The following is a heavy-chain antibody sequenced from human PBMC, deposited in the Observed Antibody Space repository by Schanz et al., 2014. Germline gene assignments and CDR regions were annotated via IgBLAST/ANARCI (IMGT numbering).Heavy chain of an antibody. V-gene: IGHV3-66*01. CDR1: GFTVSSNY. Sequence: EVQLVESGGGLVQPGGSLRLSCAASGFTVSSNYMSWVRQAPGKGLEWVSVIYGGGITYYADSVKGRFTISRDSSRKTLYLQMNSLRAEDTAVYYCASLYDREYFDYWGQGTLVTVSS. J-gene: IGHJ4*02. CDR3: ASLYDREYFDY. D-gene: IGHD2-8*01. CDR2: IYGGGIT.